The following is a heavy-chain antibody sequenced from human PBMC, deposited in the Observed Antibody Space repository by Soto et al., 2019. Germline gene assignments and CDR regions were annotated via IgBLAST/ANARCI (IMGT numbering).Heavy chain of an antibody. J-gene: IGHJ4*02. CDR2: INAGNGNT. CDR1: GYTFTSYA. CDR3: ARASVGATPMDY. D-gene: IGHD1-26*01. V-gene: IGHV1-3*01. Sequence: QVQLVQSGAEVKKPGASVKVSCKASGYTFTSYAMHWVRQAPGQRLEWMGWINAGNGNTKYSQKFQGRVTITRDTSASTAYMELSSLRYEDTAVYYCARASVGATPMDYWGQGTLVTVSS.